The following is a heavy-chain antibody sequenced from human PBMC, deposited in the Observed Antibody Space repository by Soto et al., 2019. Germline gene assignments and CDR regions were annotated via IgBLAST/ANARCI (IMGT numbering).Heavy chain of an antibody. CDR3: ASGTGVVLPDYFDY. CDR2: INHSGST. D-gene: IGHD3-10*01. Sequence: SETLSLTCAVYGGSFRGYYWTWICQPPGTGLEWIGEINHSGSTNYNPSLKSRVTISVDTSKNQFSLKLTSVTAADTAVYYCASGTGVVLPDYFDYWGQGTLVTVSS. CDR1: GGSFRGYY. V-gene: IGHV4-34*01. J-gene: IGHJ4*02.